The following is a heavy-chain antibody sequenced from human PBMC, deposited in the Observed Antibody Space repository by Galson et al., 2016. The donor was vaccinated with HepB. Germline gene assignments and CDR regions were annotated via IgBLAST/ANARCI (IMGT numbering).Heavy chain of an antibody. D-gene: IGHD3-3*01. V-gene: IGHV5-51*01. CDR2: FRPDDSDT. CDR1: GYTFSTSW. CDR3: ARQSSGYFDF. Sequence: QSGAEVKKPGESLKISCEGSGYTFSTSWIAWVRQRPGKGLEWMAIFRPDDSDTTYSPSFEGQVTVSADKSVRTAYLQWSSLKASDSGMYYCARQSSGYFDFWGQGTLVTVSS. J-gene: IGHJ4*02.